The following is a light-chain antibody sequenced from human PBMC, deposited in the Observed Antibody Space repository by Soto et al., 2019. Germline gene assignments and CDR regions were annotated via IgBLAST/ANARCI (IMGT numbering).Light chain of an antibody. V-gene: IGLV1-40*01. CDR1: SSNIGAGYD. J-gene: IGLJ2*01. CDR3: LSFDSRLSVV. Sequence: QSVLTQPPSVSGAPGQRVTISCTGSSSNIGAGYDVHWYQQLPGRAPKLLIYGNTNRPSGVPDRFSGSKSGTSASLAITRLQAEDEADYYCLSFDSRLSVVFGGGTKLTVL. CDR2: GNT.